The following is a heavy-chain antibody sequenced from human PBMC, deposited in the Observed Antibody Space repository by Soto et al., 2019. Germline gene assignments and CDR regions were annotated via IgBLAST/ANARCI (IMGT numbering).Heavy chain of an antibody. J-gene: IGHJ4*02. Sequence: GGSLRLSCAASGFTFSSYAMHWVRQAPGKGLEYVSVINSNGGSTYYANSVKGRFTISRDNSKNTLYLQMGSLRAEDMAVYYCARSIGDFWSGYYDHWGQGTLVTVSS. CDR2: INSNGGST. V-gene: IGHV3-64*01. CDR1: GFTFSSYA. CDR3: ARSIGDFWSGYYDH. D-gene: IGHD3-3*01.